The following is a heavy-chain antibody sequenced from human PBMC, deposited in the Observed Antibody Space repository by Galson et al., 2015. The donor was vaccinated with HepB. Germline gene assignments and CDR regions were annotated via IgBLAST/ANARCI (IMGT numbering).Heavy chain of an antibody. J-gene: IGHJ4*02. V-gene: IGHV3-11*01. CDR1: GFTFSDYY. D-gene: IGHD2-2*01. Sequence: SLRLSCAASGFTFSDYYMSWIRQAPGKGLEWVSYISSSGSTIYYADSVKGRFTISRDNAKNSLYLQMNSLRAEDTAVHYCARFVVPAAMATLDYWGQGTLVTVSS. CDR2: ISSSGSTI. CDR3: ARFVVPAAMATLDY.